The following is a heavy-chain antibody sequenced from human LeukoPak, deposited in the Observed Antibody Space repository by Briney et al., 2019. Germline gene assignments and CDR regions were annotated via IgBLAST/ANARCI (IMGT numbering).Heavy chain of an antibody. Sequence: PSETLSLTCTVSGGSISSYYWSWIRQPPGKGLEWIGYIYYSGRTNYNPSLKSRVTISVDTSKNQFSLKLSSVTAADTAVYYCARTRFLEWLHLDYWGQGTLVTVSS. V-gene: IGHV4-59*01. CDR3: ARTRFLEWLHLDY. CDR1: GGSISSYY. CDR2: IYYSGRT. D-gene: IGHD3-3*01. J-gene: IGHJ4*02.